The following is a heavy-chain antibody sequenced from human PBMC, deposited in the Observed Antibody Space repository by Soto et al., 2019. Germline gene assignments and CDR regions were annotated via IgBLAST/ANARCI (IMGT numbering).Heavy chain of an antibody. D-gene: IGHD4-17*01. CDR1: DSTFTGYT. CDR2: ISSNNGNT. V-gene: IGHV1-18*04. Sequence: QVHLVQSETEVKEPGASVTVSCKTSDSTFTGYTINWVRQAPGQGLEWLGWISSNNGNTNYARKYQGRLKMTTNTSASTAYMELRSLRSDDTAVYFCARGAVTSGRWFGPWGQGTLVTVSS. CDR3: ARGAVTSGRWFGP. J-gene: IGHJ5*02.